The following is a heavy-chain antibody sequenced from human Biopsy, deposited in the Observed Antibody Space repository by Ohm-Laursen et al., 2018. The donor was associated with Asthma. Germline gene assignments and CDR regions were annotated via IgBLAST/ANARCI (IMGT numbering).Heavy chain of an antibody. CDR3: ARDWGGTYGRTFES. J-gene: IGHJ4*02. V-gene: IGHV4-59*01. Sequence: SETLSLTCTVSGGSISTYYWTWIRQPPGKGLEWVAYLYNSGTTNYNPSLKSRVTISVDTSKNQVSLNVRSVTAADTAVYYCARDWGGTYGRTFESWGQGTLVTVSS. D-gene: IGHD1-26*01. CDR1: GGSISTYY. CDR2: LYNSGTT.